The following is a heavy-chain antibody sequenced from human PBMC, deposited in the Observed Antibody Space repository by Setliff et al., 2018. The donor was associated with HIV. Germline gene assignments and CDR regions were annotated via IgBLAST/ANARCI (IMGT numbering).Heavy chain of an antibody. D-gene: IGHD3-22*01. V-gene: IGHV4-39*01. CDR2: IYYSGST. Sequence: PSETLSLTCTVSGGSIYSSNYYWGWLRQPPGKGREWIGIIYYSGSTYYHPSLKSRVTISVDTSKNHFSLKLSSVTAADTAVYYCARHGGSGYYPYYYYYHRDFWGKGTTVTVSS. CDR1: GGSIYSSNYY. CDR3: ARHGGSGYYPYYYYYHRDF. J-gene: IGHJ6*03.